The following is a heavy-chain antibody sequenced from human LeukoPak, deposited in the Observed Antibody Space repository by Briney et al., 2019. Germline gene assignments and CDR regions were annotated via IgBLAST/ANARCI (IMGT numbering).Heavy chain of an antibody. D-gene: IGHD4-17*01. Sequence: GGSLRLSCAASGFTFSNYNMNWVRQAPGKGLEWISYISSSSSTIYYTDSVKGRFTNSRDNAKNSLYLQMNTLRDEDTAVYYCARDLRGIGNHWGQGTLVTVSS. CDR3: ARDLRGIGNH. J-gene: IGHJ5*02. V-gene: IGHV3-48*02. CDR2: ISSSSSTI. CDR1: GFTFSNYN.